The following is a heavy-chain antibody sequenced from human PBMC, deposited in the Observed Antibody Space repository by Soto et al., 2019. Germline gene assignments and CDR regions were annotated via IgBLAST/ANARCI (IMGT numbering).Heavy chain of an antibody. J-gene: IGHJ6*02. CDR1: GFTFSSYA. CDR2: ISGSGGST. CDR3: AKDLGYSYGSPYYYYGMDV. Sequence: GGSLRLSCAASGFTFSSYAMSWVRQAPGKGLEWVSAISGSGGSTYYADSVKGRFTISRDNSKNTLYLQMNSLRAEDTAVYYCAKDLGYSYGSPYYYYGMDVWGQGTTVTVSS. V-gene: IGHV3-23*01. D-gene: IGHD5-18*01.